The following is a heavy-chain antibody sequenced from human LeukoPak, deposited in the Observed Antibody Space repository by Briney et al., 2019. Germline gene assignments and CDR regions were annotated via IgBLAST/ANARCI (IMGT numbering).Heavy chain of an antibody. V-gene: IGHV3-23*01. D-gene: IGHD6-13*01. J-gene: IGHJ4*02. CDR2: ISGSGGST. CDR1: GFTFSSYA. Sequence: PGGSLRLSCAASGFTFSSYAMSWVRQAPGKGLEWVSAISGSGGSTYYADSVKGRFTISRDSSKNTLYLQMNSLRAEDTAVYYCAKDQGSSSWYGGDYWGQGTLVTVSS. CDR3: AKDQGSSSWYGGDY.